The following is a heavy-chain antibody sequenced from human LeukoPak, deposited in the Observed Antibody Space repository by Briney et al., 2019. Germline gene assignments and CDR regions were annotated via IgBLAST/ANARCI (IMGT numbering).Heavy chain of an antibody. J-gene: IGHJ4*02. D-gene: IGHD1-26*01. CDR3: ARHPQIVGATKYFDY. Sequence: SETLSLTCTVSGGSISDYYWSWIRQPPGKGLEWIGYIYYSGSTNYNPSLKSRVTISVDTSKNQFSLKLSSVTAADTAVYFYARHPQIVGATKYFDYWGQGTLVTVSS. CDR1: GGSISDYY. CDR2: IYYSGST. V-gene: IGHV4-59*08.